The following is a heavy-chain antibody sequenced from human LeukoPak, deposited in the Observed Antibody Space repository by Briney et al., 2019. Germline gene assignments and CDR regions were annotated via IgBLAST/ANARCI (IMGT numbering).Heavy chain of an antibody. CDR1: GFKVSSNY. CDR3: ARAKGDGYTIQDYFDY. V-gene: IGHV3-53*05. CDR2: INTGGST. J-gene: IGHJ4*02. D-gene: IGHD5-24*01. Sequence: PGGSLRLSCAASGFKVSSNYMSWVRQAPGKGLAWVSLINTGGSTYYADSVKGRFTISRDNSKNTLYLQMNSLRAEDTAVYYCARAKGDGYTIQDYFDYWGQGTLVTVSS.